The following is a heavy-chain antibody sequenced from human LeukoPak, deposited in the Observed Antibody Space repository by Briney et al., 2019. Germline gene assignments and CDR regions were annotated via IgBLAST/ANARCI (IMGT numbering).Heavy chain of an antibody. J-gene: IGHJ6*04. V-gene: IGHV1-18*04. Sequence: GASVKVSCKASGYTFTRYGISWVRQAPGQGLEWMGWISAYNGNTNYAQKLQGRVTMTTDTSTSTAYMELRSLRSDDTAVYYCAREVGYCSSTSCYGTRNYYYYYGMDVWGKETTVTVSS. CDR3: AREVGYCSSTSCYGTRNYYYYYGMDV. D-gene: IGHD2-2*01. CDR2: ISAYNGNT. CDR1: GYTFTRYG.